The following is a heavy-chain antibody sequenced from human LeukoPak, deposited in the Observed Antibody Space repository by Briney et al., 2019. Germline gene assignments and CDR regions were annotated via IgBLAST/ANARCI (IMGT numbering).Heavy chain of an antibody. J-gene: IGHJ4*02. CDR2: IYSGGST. CDR1: EFSVGSNY. Sequence: GGSLRLSCAASEFSVGSNYMTWVRQAPGKGLEWVSLIYSGGSTYYADSVKGRFTISRDNSKNTLYLQMNSLRAEDTAVYYCARVNLNYYDSSGYYYFDYWGQGTLVTVSS. CDR3: ARVNLNYYDSSGYYYFDY. V-gene: IGHV3-66*01. D-gene: IGHD3-22*01.